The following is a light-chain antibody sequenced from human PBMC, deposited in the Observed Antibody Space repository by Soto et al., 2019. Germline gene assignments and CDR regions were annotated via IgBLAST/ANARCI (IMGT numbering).Light chain of an antibody. J-gene: IGLJ2*01. V-gene: IGLV1-44*01. CDR3: QSFDSHVLGLL. CDR2: SNA. CDR1: NSNIGSNN. Sequence: QSVLTQPPSASGTPGQRVTISCAGSNSNIGSNNVYWYQQLPGTAPKLLIYSNAARPSGVPDRFSGSKSGTSASLAITGLQAEDEADYYCQSFDSHVLGLLFGVGTKLTVL.